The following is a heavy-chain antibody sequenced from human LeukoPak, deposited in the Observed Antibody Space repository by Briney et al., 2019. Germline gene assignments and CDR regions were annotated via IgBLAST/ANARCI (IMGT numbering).Heavy chain of an antibody. CDR2: IYYSGST. V-gene: IGHV4-59*01. D-gene: IGHD3-9*01. J-gene: IGHJ4*02. CDR3: ARESTDILTGYYNGRYFDY. CDR1: GGSISSYY. Sequence: SETLSLTCTVSGGSISSYYWSWIRQPPGKGLEWIGYIYYSGSTNYNPSLKSRVTISVDTSKNQFSLKLSSVTAADTAVYYCARESTDILTGYYNGRYFDYWGQGTLVTVSS.